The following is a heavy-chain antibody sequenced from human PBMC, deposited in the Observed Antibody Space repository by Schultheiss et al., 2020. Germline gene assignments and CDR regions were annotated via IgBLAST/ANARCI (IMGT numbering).Heavy chain of an antibody. Sequence: LRLSCTVSGGSISSYCWSWIRQPAGKGLEWIGYIYYSGSTYYNPSLKSRVTISVDTSKNQFSLKLSSVTAADTAVYYCAREYGDSQMGAFDIWGQGTMATVSS. CDR2: IYYSGST. D-gene: IGHD4-17*01. CDR1: GGSISSYC. V-gene: IGHV4-59*06. J-gene: IGHJ3*02. CDR3: AREYGDSQMGAFDI.